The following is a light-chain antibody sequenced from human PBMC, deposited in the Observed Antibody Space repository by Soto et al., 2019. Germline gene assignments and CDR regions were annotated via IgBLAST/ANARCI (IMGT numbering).Light chain of an antibody. CDR2: DAS. CDR1: QSVGSK. Sequence: EIVMTQSPATLSVSPGERASLSCRASQSVGSKLARYQHKPGQAPRLLIYDASTRATGFPARFSGSGSGTEFTLTISSLQPEDFAVDYCQQYNNWPPFTFGPGTKVDIK. J-gene: IGKJ3*01. CDR3: QQYNNWPPFT. V-gene: IGKV3-15*01.